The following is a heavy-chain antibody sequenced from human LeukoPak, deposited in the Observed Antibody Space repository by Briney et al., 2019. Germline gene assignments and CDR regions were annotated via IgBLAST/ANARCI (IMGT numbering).Heavy chain of an antibody. J-gene: IGHJ2*01. V-gene: IGHV4-4*07. D-gene: IGHD6-13*01. CDR1: GGSITSYD. CDR3: ARLTGSWYQDWYFDL. Sequence: SETLSLTCTVSGGSITSYDWSWIRQPAGKGLEWIGRFYTSGSTNYNPSLKSRVTMSLDTSKNQFSLKLSSVTAADTAFYYCARLTGSWYQDWYFDLWGRGTLVTVSS. CDR2: FYTSGST.